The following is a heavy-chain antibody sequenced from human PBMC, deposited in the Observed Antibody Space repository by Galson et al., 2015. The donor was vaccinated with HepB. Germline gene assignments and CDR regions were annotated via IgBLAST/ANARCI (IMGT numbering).Heavy chain of an antibody. J-gene: IGHJ6*03. CDR2: ISIDITYI. CDR1: GFTFSAHT. Sequence: SLRLSCAASGFTFSAHTIHWVRQAPGKGLEWVCSISIDITYIYYAGSVKGRFTISRDNAKNSVYLQMNSLGGDDTAVYYCARDRTGSMDVWGRGTTVTVSS. CDR3: ARDRTGSMDV. V-gene: IGHV3-21*01. D-gene: IGHD4-17*01.